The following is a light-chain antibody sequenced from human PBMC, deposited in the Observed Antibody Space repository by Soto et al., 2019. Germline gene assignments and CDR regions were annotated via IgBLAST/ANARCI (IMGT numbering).Light chain of an antibody. CDR1: RTINTY. J-gene: IGKJ4*01. CDR2: GAS. CDR3: QQTYSDIS. Sequence: DVRMTQSPSSLSASVGDTITITCRASRTINTYLNWFQQKPGEPPRLLIYGASTLHDGVPSRFSGSGSGADFTLTFSGLQPEDFASYHCQQTYSDISFGGGTKV. V-gene: IGKV1-39*01.